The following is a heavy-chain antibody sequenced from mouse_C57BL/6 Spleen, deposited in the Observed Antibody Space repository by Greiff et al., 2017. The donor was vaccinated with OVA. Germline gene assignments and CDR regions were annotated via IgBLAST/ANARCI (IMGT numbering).Heavy chain of an antibody. Sequence: VQLQQSGAELARPGASVKLSCKASGYTFTSYGISWVKQRTGQGLEWIGEIYPRSGNTYYNEKFKGKATLTADKSSSTAYMELRSLTSEDSAVYFCAREYQERGLGQAGFADWGQGTLVTVSA. J-gene: IGHJ3*01. CDR3: AREYQERGLGQAGFAD. CDR2: IYPRSGNT. CDR1: GYTFTSYG. V-gene: IGHV1-81*01. D-gene: IGHD5-1*01.